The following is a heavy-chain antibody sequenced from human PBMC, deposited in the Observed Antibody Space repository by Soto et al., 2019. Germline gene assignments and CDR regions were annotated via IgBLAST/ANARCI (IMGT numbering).Heavy chain of an antibody. J-gene: IGHJ6*02. Sequence: QVQLVQSGAEVKKPGSSVKVSCKASGGTFSSYAISWVRQAPGQGLEWMGGIIPIFGTANYAQKFQGRVTITADESTRTAYMELGRLKSEDTAVYYCARPSRRGSGWPGYYYCGMDVWGQGTTVTVSS. D-gene: IGHD6-19*01. CDR3: ARPSRRGSGWPGYYYCGMDV. CDR2: IIPIFGTA. CDR1: GGTFSSYA. V-gene: IGHV1-69*01.